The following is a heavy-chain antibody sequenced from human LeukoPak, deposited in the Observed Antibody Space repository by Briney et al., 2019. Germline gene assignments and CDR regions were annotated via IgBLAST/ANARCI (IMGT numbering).Heavy chain of an antibody. CDR1: GFTFSGSA. D-gene: IGHD3-3*01. J-gene: IGHJ4*02. CDR2: IRSKANSYAT. CDR3: ANTLEWVHFDY. Sequence: GGSLRLSCAASGFTFSGSAMHWVRQASGKGLEWVGRIRSKANSYATAYAASVKGRFTISRDDSKNTAYLQMNSLKTEDTAVYYCANTLEWVHFDYWGQGTLVTVSS. V-gene: IGHV3-73*01.